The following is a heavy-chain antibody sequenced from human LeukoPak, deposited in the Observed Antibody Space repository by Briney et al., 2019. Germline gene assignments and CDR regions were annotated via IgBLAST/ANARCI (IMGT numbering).Heavy chain of an antibody. Sequence: PGGSLRLSCIASGCTFSNYWMRWVRQAPRKGLEWVANMNQDGGEKYYVDSVKGRFTISRDNVKNSLYLQMNSLRAEDTAIYYCARADDSSGYRPSDYWGQGTLVTVSS. D-gene: IGHD3-22*01. V-gene: IGHV3-7*04. CDR2: MNQDGGEK. J-gene: IGHJ4*02. CDR1: GCTFSNYW. CDR3: ARADDSSGYRPSDY.